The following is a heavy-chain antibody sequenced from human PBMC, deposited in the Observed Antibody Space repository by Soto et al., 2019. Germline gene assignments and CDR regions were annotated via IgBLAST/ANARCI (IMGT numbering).Heavy chain of an antibody. V-gene: IGHV4-61*01. CDR1: GGSVSSGSYY. CDR2: IYYSGST. Sequence: SETLSLTCTVSGGSVSSGSYYWSWIRQPPGKGLEWIGYIYYSGSTNYNPSLKSRVTISVDTSKNQFSLKLSSVTAADTAVYYCARSKTQLWLGAAFDIWGQGTMVTVSS. D-gene: IGHD5-18*01. J-gene: IGHJ3*02. CDR3: ARSKTQLWLGAAFDI.